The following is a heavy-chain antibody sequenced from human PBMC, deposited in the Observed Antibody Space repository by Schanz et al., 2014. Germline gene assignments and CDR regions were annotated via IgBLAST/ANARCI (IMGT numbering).Heavy chain of an antibody. J-gene: IGHJ2*01. CDR1: GFTFSSYS. D-gene: IGHD3-9*01. V-gene: IGHV3-21*02. CDR2: VSHGGTYI. CDR3: ARSTYYDILTGQTHTRVDVRYFDL. Sequence: EVLLVESGGGLVTPGESLSLSCAASGFTFSSYSMNWVRQAPWNGLEWVSSVSHGGTYIYYADSVRGRFTISRDNAKNSLFLQMHSLRADDTAVYYCARSTYYDILTGQTHTRVDVRYFDLWGRGTLVTVSS.